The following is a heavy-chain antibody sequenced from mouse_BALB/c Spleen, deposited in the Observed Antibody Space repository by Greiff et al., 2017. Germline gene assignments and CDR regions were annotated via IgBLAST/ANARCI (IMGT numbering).Heavy chain of an antibody. CDR2: INPDSSTI. V-gene: IGHV4-1*02. Sequence: DVQLQESGGGLVQPGGSLKLSCAASGFDFSRYWMSWVRQAPGKGLEWIGEINPDSSTINYTPSLKDKFIISRDNAKNTLYLQMSKVRSEDTALYYCARPRDYYGAWFAYWGQGTLVTVSA. J-gene: IGHJ3*01. CDR3: ARPRDYYGAWFAY. CDR1: GFDFSRYW. D-gene: IGHD1-1*01.